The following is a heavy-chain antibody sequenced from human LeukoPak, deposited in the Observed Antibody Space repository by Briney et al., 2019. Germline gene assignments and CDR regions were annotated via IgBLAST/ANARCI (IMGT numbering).Heavy chain of an antibody. D-gene: IGHD3-22*01. V-gene: IGHV4-31*03. CDR3: ASHRPTYYYDSSGSYDAFDI. J-gene: IGHJ3*02. CDR2: IYYSGST. Sequence: PSETLSLTFTVSGGSISSGGYYWSWIRQHPGKGLEWIGYIYYSGSTYYNPSLKSRVTISVDTSKNQFSLKLSSVTAADTAVYYCASHRPTYYYDSSGSYDAFDIWGQGTMVTVSS. CDR1: GGSISSGGYY.